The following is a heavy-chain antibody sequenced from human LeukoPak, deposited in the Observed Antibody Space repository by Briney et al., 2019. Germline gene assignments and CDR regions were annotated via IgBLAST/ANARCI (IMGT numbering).Heavy chain of an antibody. J-gene: IGHJ4*02. CDR1: GFTVSSNY. Sequence: PGGSLRLSCAASGFTVSSNYMSWVRQAPGKGLEWVSIIYSGGSTYYADSVKGRFTISRDNSKNTLYLQMSSLRAEDTAMYYCARSLTGYGSGWYYFDYWGQGTLVTVSS. CDR2: IYSGGST. D-gene: IGHD6-19*01. CDR3: ARSLTGYGSGWYYFDY. V-gene: IGHV3-53*01.